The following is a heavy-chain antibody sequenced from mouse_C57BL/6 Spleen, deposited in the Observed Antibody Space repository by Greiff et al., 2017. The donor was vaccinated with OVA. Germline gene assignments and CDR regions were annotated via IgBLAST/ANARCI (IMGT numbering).Heavy chain of an antibody. CDR1: GYAFSSSW. D-gene: IGHD2-5*01. J-gene: IGHJ1*03. Sequence: QVQLQQSGPELVKPGASVKISCTASGYAFSSSWMNWVKQRPGKGLEWIGRIYPGDGDTNYNGKFKGKATLTADKSSSTAYMQLSSLTSEDSAVYCCARGDYSNYDWYFDVWGTGTTVTVSS. V-gene: IGHV1-82*01. CDR2: IYPGDGDT. CDR3: ARGDYSNYDWYFDV.